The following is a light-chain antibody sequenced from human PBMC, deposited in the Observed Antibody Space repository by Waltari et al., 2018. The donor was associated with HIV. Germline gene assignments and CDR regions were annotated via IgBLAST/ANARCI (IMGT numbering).Light chain of an antibody. CDR3: AVWDDSLNGYV. Sequence: QSVLTQPPSASGTPGQRVTFSCSGSSSNIGSNTVNWYQQFPGAAPKLLIYTNKQRPSGGPDRFSGSKSGTSASLAISGLQSEDEADYYCAVWDDSLNGYVFGPGTKVTVL. CDR2: TNK. V-gene: IGLV1-44*01. J-gene: IGLJ1*01. CDR1: SSNIGSNT.